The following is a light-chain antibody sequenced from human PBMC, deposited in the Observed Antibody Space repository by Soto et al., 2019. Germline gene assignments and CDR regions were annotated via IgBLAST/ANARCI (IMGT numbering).Light chain of an antibody. V-gene: IGKV1-5*03. Sequence: DIRMKLSPSPISGSVGARVTITCRASQTISSWLAWYQQKPGKAPKLLIYMASALKSGVPSRFSGSGSGTEFTLTISSLQPDDFATYYCQHNNSYPEAFGQRAKVDI. CDR3: QHNNSYPEA. J-gene: IGKJ1*01. CDR2: MAS. CDR1: QTISSW.